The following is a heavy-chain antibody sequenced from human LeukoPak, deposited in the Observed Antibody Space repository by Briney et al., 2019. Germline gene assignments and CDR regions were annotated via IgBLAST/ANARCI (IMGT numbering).Heavy chain of an antibody. CDR3: ARRVMATIGEGFDY. D-gene: IGHD5-24*01. Sequence: GESLKISCKGSGYSINNYWIGWVRQMPGKGLEWMGVIYPGDSDTRYSPSFQGQVTISADKSISTAYLQWSSLKASDTAMYYCARRVMATIGEGFDYWGQGTLVTVSS. V-gene: IGHV5-51*01. CDR1: GYSINNYW. J-gene: IGHJ4*02. CDR2: IYPGDSDT.